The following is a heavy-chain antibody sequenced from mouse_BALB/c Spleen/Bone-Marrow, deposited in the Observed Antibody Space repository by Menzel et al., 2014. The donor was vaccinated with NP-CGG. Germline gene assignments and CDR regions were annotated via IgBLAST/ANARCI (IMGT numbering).Heavy chain of an antibody. D-gene: IGHD4-1*01. V-gene: IGHV14-3*02. CDR2: IDPANGNT. CDR3: ARWEYYAMDY. CDR1: GFNFKDTY. J-gene: IGHJ4*01. Sequence: EVKLMESGAELVKPGASVKLSCTASGFNFKDTYMHWVKQRPEQGLEWIGRIDPANGNTKYDPKFQGKATITADTSSNTAYLQLSSLTSEDTAVYYCARWEYYAMDYWGQGTSVTVSS.